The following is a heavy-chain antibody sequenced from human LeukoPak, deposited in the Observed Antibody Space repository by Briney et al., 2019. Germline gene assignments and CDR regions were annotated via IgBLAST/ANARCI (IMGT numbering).Heavy chain of an antibody. CDR1: GGSISSSSYY. D-gene: IGHD3-22*01. J-gene: IGHJ4*02. CDR2: IYYTGST. Sequence: SETLSLTCSVSGGSISSSSYYWVWIRQPPGKGLEWIGSIYYTGSTYYNPSLKSRVTISVDTSKNQFSLKLSSVTAADTAVYYCARRASYDASALRGHFFDYWGQGTLVTVSS. CDR3: ARRASYDASALRGHFFDY. V-gene: IGHV4-39*01.